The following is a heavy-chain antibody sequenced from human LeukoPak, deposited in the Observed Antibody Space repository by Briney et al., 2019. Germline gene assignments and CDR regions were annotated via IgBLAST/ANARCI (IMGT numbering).Heavy chain of an antibody. Sequence: GGSLRLSCAASGFTFNSYAMYWVRQAPGKGLEWVSGIFGSGGSAHYADSVKGRFAISRDNSKNRVYLQMNSLRADDTAVYYCAKTTAGYSSGRYPGWPVDYWGQGTLVTVSS. D-gene: IGHD6-19*01. J-gene: IGHJ4*02. CDR2: IFGSGGSA. CDR3: AKTTAGYSSGRYPGWPVDY. CDR1: GFTFNSYA. V-gene: IGHV3-23*01.